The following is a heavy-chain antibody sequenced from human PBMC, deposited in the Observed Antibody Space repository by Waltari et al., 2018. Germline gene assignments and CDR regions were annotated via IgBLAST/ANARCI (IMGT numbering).Heavy chain of an antibody. CDR2: FDPEYGEA. CDR3: TRDRVGYCSGGTCYSRWFDP. J-gene: IGHJ5*02. V-gene: IGHV1-24*01. CDR1: GYSLTESA. Sequence: QVQLVQSGAEVKKPGASVKVSCRVSGYSLTESALHWVRQAPGKGLGWCGGFDPEYGEAVYAQEFQGRVTMTEDTSKDTAYMELSSLTYEDTAVYYCTRDRVGYCSGGTCYSRWFDPWGQGTLVTVSS. D-gene: IGHD2-15*01.